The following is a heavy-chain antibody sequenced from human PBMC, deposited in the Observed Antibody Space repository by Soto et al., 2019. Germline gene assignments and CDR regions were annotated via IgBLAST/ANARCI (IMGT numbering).Heavy chain of an antibody. CDR2: IFSNDEK. Sequence: VSGPTLVNPTETLTLTCTVSGFSLSNARMGVSWIRQPPGKALEWLAHIFSNDEKSYSTSLKSRLTISKDTSKSQVVLTMTNMDPVDTATYYCARETGYYYDSSGSQGDAFDIWGQGTMVTVSS. CDR1: GFSLSNARMG. CDR3: ARETGYYYDSSGSQGDAFDI. V-gene: IGHV2-26*01. J-gene: IGHJ3*02. D-gene: IGHD3-22*01.